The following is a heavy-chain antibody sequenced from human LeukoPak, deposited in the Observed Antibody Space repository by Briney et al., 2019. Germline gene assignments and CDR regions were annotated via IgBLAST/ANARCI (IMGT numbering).Heavy chain of an antibody. CDR2: IYSSGST. CDR1: GGSISSGNYF. J-gene: IGHJ4*02. V-gene: IGHV4-61*02. Sequence: SETLSLTCTVSGGSISSGNYFWNWIRQPAGKKLEWIGRIYSSGSTNYNPSLQSRVTISADTSKNQVSLRLTSVTAADTAVYYCARKRNRGTFDYWGQGTLVTISS. D-gene: IGHD1-14*01. CDR3: ARKRNRGTFDY.